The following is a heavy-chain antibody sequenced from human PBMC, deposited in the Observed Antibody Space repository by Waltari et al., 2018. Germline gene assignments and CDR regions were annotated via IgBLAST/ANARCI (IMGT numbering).Heavy chain of an antibody. V-gene: IGHV3-23*01. D-gene: IGHD1-26*01. J-gene: IGHJ4*02. Sequence: EVQLLESGGGLVQPGGSLSPACEAAGSAYSSYARSWVLQAPGKGLEWVSAISGSGGSTYYADSVKGRFTISRDNSKNTLYLQMNSLRAEDTAVYYCAKEGELWYWGQGTLVTVSS. CDR1: GSAYSSYA. CDR2: ISGSGGST. CDR3: AKEGELWY.